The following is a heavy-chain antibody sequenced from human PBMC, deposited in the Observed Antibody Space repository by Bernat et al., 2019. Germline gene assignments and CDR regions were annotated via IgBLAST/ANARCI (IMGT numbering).Heavy chain of an antibody. D-gene: IGHD2-15*01. CDR3: AKVWRSGLYYGMDV. CDR1: GGSISSYY. Sequence: QVQLQESGPGLVKPSETLSLTCTVSGGSISSYYWSWIRQPPGKGLEWIGYIYYSGSTNYNPSLKSRVTISVDTSKNQFSLKLSSVTAADTAVYYCAKVWRSGLYYGMDVWGQGTTVTVSS. J-gene: IGHJ6*02. V-gene: IGHV4-59*01. CDR2: IYYSGST.